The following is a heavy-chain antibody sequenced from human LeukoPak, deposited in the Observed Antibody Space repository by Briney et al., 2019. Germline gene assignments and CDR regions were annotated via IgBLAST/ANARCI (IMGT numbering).Heavy chain of an antibody. V-gene: IGHV3-48*03. CDR3: ARGSTFGGVISDF. CDR1: GFTFSNFE. J-gene: IGHJ4*02. CDR2: ITRSSRII. D-gene: IGHD3-16*02. Sequence: GGSLRLSCAASGFTFSNFEMNWVRQIPGEGLEWLSFITRSSRIIYYADSVKGRFTISRDNANNSLHLQMNSLRVEDTGIYFCARGSTFGGVISDFWGQGTLVTVSS.